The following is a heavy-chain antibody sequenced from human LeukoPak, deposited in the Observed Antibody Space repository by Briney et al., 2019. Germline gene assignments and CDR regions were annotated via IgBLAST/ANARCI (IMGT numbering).Heavy chain of an antibody. CDR2: ISAYNGNT. CDR1: GYTFTSYG. V-gene: IGHV1-18*01. J-gene: IGHJ5*02. Sequence: ASVKVSCKASGYTFTSYGISWVRQAPGQGLEWMGWISAYNGNTNYEQKLQGRVTMTTDPSTSTAYMELRSLRSDGTAVYYCARTGGYCSGGSCYEPTRYNWFDPWGQGTLVTVSS. D-gene: IGHD2-15*01. CDR3: ARTGGYCSGGSCYEPTRYNWFDP.